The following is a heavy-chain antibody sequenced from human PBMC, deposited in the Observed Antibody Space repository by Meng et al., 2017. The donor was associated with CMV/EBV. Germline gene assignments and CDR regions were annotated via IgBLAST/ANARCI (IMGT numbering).Heavy chain of an antibody. Sequence: SETLSLTCAVYGGSFSGYYWSWIRQPPGKGLEWIGEINHSGGTNYNPSLKSRVTISVDTSKNQFSLKLSSVTAADTAVYYCARDGVGATTGFDYWGQGTLVTVSS. CDR1: GGSFSGYY. V-gene: IGHV4-34*01. CDR3: ARDGVGATTGFDY. J-gene: IGHJ4*02. CDR2: INHSGGT. D-gene: IGHD1-26*01.